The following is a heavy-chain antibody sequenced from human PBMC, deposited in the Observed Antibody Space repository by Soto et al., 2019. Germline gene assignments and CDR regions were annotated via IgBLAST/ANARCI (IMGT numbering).Heavy chain of an antibody. CDR1: GFRFSIYS. CDR3: ARSVDGHFDY. D-gene: IGHD6-19*01. Sequence: EVRLVESGGALVQRGGSLTLSCAASGFRFSIYSMNWVRQAPGKGLEWSAYITSDTKTIKYAESVKGRFTISRDNAKNSVYLQINNLSDEDTAVYYCARSVDGHFDYWGQGTVVTVSS. V-gene: IGHV3-48*02. J-gene: IGHJ4*02. CDR2: ITSDTKTI.